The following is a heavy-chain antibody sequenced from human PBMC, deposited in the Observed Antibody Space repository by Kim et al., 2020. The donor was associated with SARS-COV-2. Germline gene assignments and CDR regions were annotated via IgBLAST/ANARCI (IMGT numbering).Heavy chain of an antibody. D-gene: IGHD2-15*01. V-gene: IGHV3-15*01. Sequence: GGSLRLSCAATGFTFSNGCMSWVRQAPGRGLEWVGRIKSNTAGGTTDFAAPVKGRFTISRDDSKNTLYLLMNSLKTEDTAVYYCTTADRSILDYWGQGTL. CDR2: IKSNTAGGTT. J-gene: IGHJ4*02. CDR3: TTADRSILDY. CDR1: GFTFSNGC.